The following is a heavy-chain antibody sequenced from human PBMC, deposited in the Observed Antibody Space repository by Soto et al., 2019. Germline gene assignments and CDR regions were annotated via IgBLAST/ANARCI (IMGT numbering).Heavy chain of an antibody. D-gene: IGHD6-13*01. CDR2: IDSGDGTT. V-gene: IGHV3-11*01. Sequence: GGSLRLSCTGSGFDFGDYYMSWIRQAPGKGLEWVSYIDSGDGTTYYTDSVKGRFTISRDNAKKTVYLQMSSLRVGDTALYYCVRPYYSSSWFPFDRWGQGTLVTVSS. J-gene: IGHJ4*02. CDR1: GFDFGDYY. CDR3: VRPYYSSSWFPFDR.